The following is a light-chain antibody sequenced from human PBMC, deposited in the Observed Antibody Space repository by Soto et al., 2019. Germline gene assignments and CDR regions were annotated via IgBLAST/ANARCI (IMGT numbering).Light chain of an antibody. V-gene: IGLV2-14*01. CDR3: ASYTRTTTLV. CDR1: ISDIGGYNF. J-gene: IGLJ2*01. CDR2: DVN. Sequence: QSVRTQPACVSVSPGQSITISCTGTISDIGGYNFISWYQHHPGKAPKLVIYDVNNRPSGISYRFSGSKSGNTASLTISGLQAEDEADYYCASYTRTTTLVFGGGTKVTVL.